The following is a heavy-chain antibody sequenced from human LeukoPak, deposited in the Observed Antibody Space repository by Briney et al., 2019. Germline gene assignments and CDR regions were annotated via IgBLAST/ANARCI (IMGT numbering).Heavy chain of an antibody. J-gene: IGHJ3*02. CDR2: IYTSRST. V-gene: IGHV4-61*02. CDR3: ARRGPLSADAFDI. Sequence: SQTLSLTCTVSGGSISSGSYYWSWIRQPAGKGQEWIGRIYTSRSTNYNPSLKSRVTISVDTSKNQFSLKLSSVTAADTAVYYCARRGPLSADAFDIWGQGTMVTVSS. CDR1: GGSISSGSYY. D-gene: IGHD2-2*01.